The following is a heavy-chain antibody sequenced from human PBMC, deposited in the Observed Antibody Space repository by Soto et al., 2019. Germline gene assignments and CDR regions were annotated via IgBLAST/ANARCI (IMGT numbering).Heavy chain of an antibody. CDR2: ISGGGGST. CDR3: ARGSSGYGYDAFDI. CDR1: GFTFINYA. V-gene: IGHV3-23*01. D-gene: IGHD5-12*01. Sequence: GGSLRLSCAASGFTFINYAMSWVRQAPGKGLEWVSAISGGGGSTYYADSVKGRFTISRDNSKNTLYLQMNSLRAEDTAVYYCARGSSGYGYDAFDIWGQGTMVTVSS. J-gene: IGHJ3*02.